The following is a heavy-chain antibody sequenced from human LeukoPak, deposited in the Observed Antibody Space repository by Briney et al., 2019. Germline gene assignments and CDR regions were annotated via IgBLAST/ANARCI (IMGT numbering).Heavy chain of an antibody. CDR3: ARLLIYYCSGGSCYPGGLDY. CDR1: GGSISTYY. J-gene: IGHJ4*02. D-gene: IGHD2-15*01. CDR2: IYYSGST. V-gene: IGHV4-39*01. Sequence: SETLSLTCTVSGGSISTYYWSWIRQPPGKGLEWIGSIYYSGSTYYNPSLKSRVTISVDTSKNQFSLKLSSVTAADTAVYYCARLLIYYCSGGSCYPGGLDYWGQGTLVTVSS.